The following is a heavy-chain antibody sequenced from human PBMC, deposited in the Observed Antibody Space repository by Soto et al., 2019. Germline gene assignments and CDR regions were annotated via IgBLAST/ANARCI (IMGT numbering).Heavy chain of an antibody. CDR2: ISTYDGNT. CDR3: ARVSSNYPFGP. V-gene: IGHV1-18*01. CDR1: GYSFTIYG. Sequence: ASVKVSCKASGYSFTIYGITWVRQAPGQGLEWMGWISTYDGNTNYAQNLQGRVTMTTDTSTSTAYMELRSLRSDDTAVYYCARVSSNYPFGPWGQGTLVTVSS. J-gene: IGHJ5*02. D-gene: IGHD4-4*01.